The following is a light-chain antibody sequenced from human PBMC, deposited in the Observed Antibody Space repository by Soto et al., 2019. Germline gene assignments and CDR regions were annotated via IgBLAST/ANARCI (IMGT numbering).Light chain of an antibody. J-gene: IGKJ4*01. Sequence: EIVMTQSPATLSVSPGERATLSCRASQGVSSNLAWYQQKPGQAPRLLIYGASTRATGIPARFSGSGSGTDFTLTISSLEPEDFAVYYCQQRSNWPLTFGGGTKVDIK. CDR1: QGVSSN. CDR3: QQRSNWPLT. CDR2: GAS. V-gene: IGKV3-11*01.